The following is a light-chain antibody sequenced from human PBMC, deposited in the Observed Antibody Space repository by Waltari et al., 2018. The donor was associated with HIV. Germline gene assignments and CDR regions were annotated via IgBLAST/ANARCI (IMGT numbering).Light chain of an antibody. CDR1: RSNIDFNY. CDR2: KNN. CDR3: GAWDDSLSAWV. Sequence: QSVLPQPPSASGTPGQRIIISCSGGRSNIDFNYVTWFQHLPGTAPTLLIQKNNQRTSGVPDRFSASKSGTSASLAIRGLRSEDEADYYCGAWDDSLSAWVFGGGTKLSVL. J-gene: IGLJ3*02. V-gene: IGLV1-47*01.